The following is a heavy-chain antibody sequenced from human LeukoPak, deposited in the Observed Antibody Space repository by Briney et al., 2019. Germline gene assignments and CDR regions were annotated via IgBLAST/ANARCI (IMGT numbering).Heavy chain of an antibody. Sequence: PSETLSLTCTVSGGSISSYYWSWIRQPPGKGLEWIGYIYYSGSTNYNPSLKSRVTISVDTSKNQFSLKLSSVTAADTAVYYCASAYSSGWNRNWFDPWGQGTLVTVSS. CDR3: ASAYSSGWNRNWFDP. J-gene: IGHJ5*02. CDR2: IYYSGST. D-gene: IGHD6-19*01. V-gene: IGHV4-59*01. CDR1: GGSISSYY.